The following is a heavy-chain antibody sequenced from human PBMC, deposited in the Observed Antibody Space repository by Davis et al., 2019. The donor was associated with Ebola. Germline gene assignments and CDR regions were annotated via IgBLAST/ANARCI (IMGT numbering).Heavy chain of an antibody. Sequence: AASVKVSCKSSGGSFSSYAINWVRQASGQGLEWMGWVNPYSGHTGYVEKFKGRVTMTGDPSISTAYMELSSLTIDDTAVYYCARGYSPKCRGGDCVNDFWGQGTLVTVST. V-gene: IGHV1-8*02. D-gene: IGHD2-21*02. CDR1: GGSFSSYA. J-gene: IGHJ4*02. CDR3: ARGYSPKCRGGDCVNDF. CDR2: VNPYSGHT.